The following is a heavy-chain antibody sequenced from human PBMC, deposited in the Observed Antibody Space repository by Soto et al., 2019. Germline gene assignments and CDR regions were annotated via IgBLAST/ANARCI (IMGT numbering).Heavy chain of an antibody. CDR3: TRIKDPDDSDGRNDAFNI. V-gene: IGHV3-73*01. D-gene: IGHD3-22*01. J-gene: IGHJ3*02. Sequence: PGGSRRLSCAASGFSFSGSAMHWVRQASGKELEWGGRIRSKANRYATAYAASVTGRCTISRDDSKHTAFLQMNSLKTVDTAVYYCTRIKDPDDSDGRNDAFNIWGPVTMGIVS. CDR1: GFSFSGSA. CDR2: IRSKANRYAT.